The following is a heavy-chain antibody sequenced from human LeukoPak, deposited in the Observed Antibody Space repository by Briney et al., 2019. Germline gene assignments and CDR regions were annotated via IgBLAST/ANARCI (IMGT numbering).Heavy chain of an antibody. J-gene: IGHJ4*02. D-gene: IGHD2-15*01. Sequence: GGPLRLSCAASGFTFSSYNMNWVRQAPGKGLEWVSYISGRGNTIKYADSVKGRFTISRDNGKNSLYLHMSSLRAEDTAVYYCARAPPALEDFDYWGQGTQVTVS. CDR3: ARAPPALEDFDY. CDR1: GFTFSSYN. V-gene: IGHV3-48*04. CDR2: ISGRGNTI.